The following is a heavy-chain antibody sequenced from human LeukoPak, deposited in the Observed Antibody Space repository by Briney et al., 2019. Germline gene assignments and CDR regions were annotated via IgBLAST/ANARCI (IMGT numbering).Heavy chain of an antibody. CDR1: GGTFSSYA. CDR3: ARGSHYYDSTGVRTFDI. Sequence: GASVKASCKASGGTFSSYAISWVRQAPGQGLEWMGGIIPIFGTANYAQKLQGRVTMTTDTSTSTAYMELRSLRSDDTAVYYCARGSHYYDSTGVRTFDIWGQGTMVTVSS. D-gene: IGHD3-22*01. J-gene: IGHJ3*02. CDR2: IIPIFGTA. V-gene: IGHV1-69*05.